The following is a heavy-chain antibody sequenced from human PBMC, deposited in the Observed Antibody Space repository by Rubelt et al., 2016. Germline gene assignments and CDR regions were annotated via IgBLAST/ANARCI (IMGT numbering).Heavy chain of an antibody. J-gene: IGHJ4*02. V-gene: IGHV4-34*01. Sequence: QVQLQQWGAGLLKPSETLSLTCAVYGGSFSGYYWSWIRQPPGKGLEWIGEINHSGSTNYNPSLKSRFTISVDTSKNQFSLKLSSVTAADTAVYYCARDDSSGRHTGLYYFDYWGQGTLVTVSS. D-gene: IGHD3-22*01. CDR3: ARDDSSGRHTGLYYFDY. CDR2: INHSGST. CDR1: GGSFSGYY.